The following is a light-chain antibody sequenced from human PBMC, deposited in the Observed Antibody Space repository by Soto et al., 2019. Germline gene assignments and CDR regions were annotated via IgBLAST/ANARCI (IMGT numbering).Light chain of an antibody. CDR2: KAS. Sequence: DIQMTQSPSSVSASVGDRVTITCRASQGISTYLAWYQQKPGKAPKLLIYKASSLEGGVQSRFSGSGSGTEFTLTIRSLQPDDFATYYCKQYNSYSRTVGQGTKVDIK. V-gene: IGKV1-5*03. CDR3: KQYNSYSRT. CDR1: QGISTY. J-gene: IGKJ1*01.